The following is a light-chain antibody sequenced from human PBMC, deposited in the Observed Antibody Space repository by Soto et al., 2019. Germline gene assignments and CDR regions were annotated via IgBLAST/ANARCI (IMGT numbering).Light chain of an antibody. CDR2: EVS. Sequence: QSVLTQPASVSGSPGQSITISCTGTSSDVGGYNYVSWYQQHPGKAPKLMIYEVSNRPSGVSNLFSGSKSGNTASLTISGLQAEDEADYYCSSYTSRNTVVFGGGTKVTVL. CDR3: SSYTSRNTVV. J-gene: IGLJ2*01. CDR1: SSDVGGYNY. V-gene: IGLV2-14*01.